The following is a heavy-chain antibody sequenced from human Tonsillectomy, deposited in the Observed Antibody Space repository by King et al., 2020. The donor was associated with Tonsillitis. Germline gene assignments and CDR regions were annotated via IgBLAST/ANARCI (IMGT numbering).Heavy chain of an antibody. CDR2: IYYSGST. D-gene: IGHD5/OR15-5a*01. Sequence: QLQESGPGLVKPSDTLSLTCAVSGSPISNTNWWGWIRQPPGKGLEWIGYIYYSGSTYYNPSLTSRVTMSVDTSKNQFSLKLSSVTAVDTAVYYCASSVLNPEYFQNWGRGTLVTVSS. V-gene: IGHV4-28*07. CDR1: GSPISNTNW. J-gene: IGHJ1*01. CDR3: ASSVLNPEYFQN.